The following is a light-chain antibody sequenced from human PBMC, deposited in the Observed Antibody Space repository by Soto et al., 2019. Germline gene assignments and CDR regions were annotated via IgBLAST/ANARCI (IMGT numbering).Light chain of an antibody. V-gene: IGLV2-14*01. J-gene: IGLJ1*01. CDR1: NSDVGGYNY. Sequence: QSALTQPASVSGSPGQSITISCTGTNSDVGGYNYVSWYQQHPGKAPKLMIYEVSNRPSGVSNRFSGSKSGNTASLTISGLQAEDEADYYCTSYTSSRTPYVFGTGTKLTVL. CDR3: TSYTSSRTPYV. CDR2: EVS.